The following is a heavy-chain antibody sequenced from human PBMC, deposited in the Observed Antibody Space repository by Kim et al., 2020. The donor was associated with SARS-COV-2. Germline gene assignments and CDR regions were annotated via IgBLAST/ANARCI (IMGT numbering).Heavy chain of an antibody. CDR1: GFTFSSYS. CDR2: ISSSSSYI. CDR3: ASIPAAIQSTQYYYGMDV. J-gene: IGHJ6*02. Sequence: GGSLRLSCAASGFTFSSYSMNWVRQAPGKGLEWVSSISSSSSYIYYADSVKGRFTISRDNAKNSLYLQMNSLRAEDTAVYYCASIPAAIQSTQYYYGMDVWGQGTTVTVSS. D-gene: IGHD2-2*02. V-gene: IGHV3-21*01.